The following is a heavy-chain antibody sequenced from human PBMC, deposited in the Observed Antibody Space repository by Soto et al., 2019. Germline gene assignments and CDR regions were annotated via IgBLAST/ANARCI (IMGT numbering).Heavy chain of an antibody. D-gene: IGHD6-19*01. J-gene: IGHJ4*02. CDR3: ARIAVSGPTSSFDY. CDR1: GGSISNSSYY. V-gene: IGHV4-39*01. Sequence: SETLSLTCTISGGSISNSSYYWGWIRRPPGKGLEWIGSVYYSGSTYYNPSLKSRATISVDTSKTQFSLKLRSVTAADTAVYYCARIAVSGPTSSFDYWGQGTLVTVSS. CDR2: VYYSGST.